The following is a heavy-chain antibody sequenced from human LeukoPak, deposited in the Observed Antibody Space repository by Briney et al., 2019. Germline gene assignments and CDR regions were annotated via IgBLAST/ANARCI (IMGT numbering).Heavy chain of an antibody. CDR2: ISSSGSTI. CDR3: ARDAYYDFWSGFCDY. Sequence: GGALRLSCSASGFTFSTYSMNWVRQAPGKGLEWVSYISSSGSTIYYADSVKGRFTISRDNAKNSLYLQMNSLRAEDTAVYYCARDAYYDFWSGFCDYWGQGTLVTVSS. CDR1: GFTFSTYS. D-gene: IGHD3-3*01. V-gene: IGHV3-48*04. J-gene: IGHJ4*02.